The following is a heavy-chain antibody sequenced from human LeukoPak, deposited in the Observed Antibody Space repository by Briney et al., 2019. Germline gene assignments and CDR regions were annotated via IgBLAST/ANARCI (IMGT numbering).Heavy chain of an antibody. CDR1: GGSISSSSYY. CDR2: IYYSGST. D-gene: IGHD2-2*01. Sequence: KPSETLSLTFTVSGGSISSSSYYWGWIRQPPGKGLEWIGSIYYSGSTYYNPSLKSRVTISVDTSKNQFSLKLSSVTAADTAVYYCARLVGVVPAAFGHWGQGTLVTVSS. V-gene: IGHV4-39*01. J-gene: IGHJ4*02. CDR3: ARLVGVVPAAFGH.